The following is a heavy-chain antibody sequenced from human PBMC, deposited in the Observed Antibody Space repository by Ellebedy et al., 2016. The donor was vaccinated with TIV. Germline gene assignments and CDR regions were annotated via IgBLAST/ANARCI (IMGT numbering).Heavy chain of an antibody. V-gene: IGHV3-9*01. CDR1: GGSISSNDFY. J-gene: IGHJ4*02. D-gene: IGHD6-13*01. CDR2: INWNRDST. Sequence: LSLTCTASGGSISSNDFYLSWIRQSPGKGLERVSGINWNRDSTGYADSVKGRFTISRDNAKNSLYLQMISLRVEDTALYYCVKEPIAAAVRGYFDYWGQGTLVTVSS. CDR3: VKEPIAAAVRGYFDY.